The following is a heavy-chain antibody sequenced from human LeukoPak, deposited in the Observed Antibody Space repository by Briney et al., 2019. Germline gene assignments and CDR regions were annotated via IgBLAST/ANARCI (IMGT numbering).Heavy chain of an antibody. V-gene: IGHV3-74*01. J-gene: IGHJ6*02. CDR1: GFTFSSYD. CDR3: ASDRVYYGLDV. Sequence: GGSLRLSCAASGFTFSSYDMSWVRQAPGKGLVWVSRIKSDGSETNYADSVKGRFTISRDNAKNTLYLQVNSLGAEDTAVYYCASDRVYYGLDVWGQGTTVSVSS. CDR2: IKSDGSET.